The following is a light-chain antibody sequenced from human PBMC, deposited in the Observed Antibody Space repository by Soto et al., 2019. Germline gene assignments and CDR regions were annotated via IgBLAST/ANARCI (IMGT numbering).Light chain of an antibody. Sequence: DIQMTQSPSRLSASVGDRVTITCRASQNIGNWLAWYQQKPGKTPDLLIYDASSLESGVPLRFSGSGSGTELTLTISSLQTDDSATYYCQQYNDEPWTFGQGTKVEIK. J-gene: IGKJ1*01. V-gene: IGKV1-5*01. CDR1: QNIGNW. CDR2: DAS. CDR3: QQYNDEPWT.